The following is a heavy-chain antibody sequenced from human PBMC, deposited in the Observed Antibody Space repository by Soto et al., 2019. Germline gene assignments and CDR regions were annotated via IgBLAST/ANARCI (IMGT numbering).Heavy chain of an antibody. CDR3: ARHLTGVSTTFDY. D-gene: IGHD5-12*01. CDR2: FYYSGNT. V-gene: IGHV4-59*08. Sequence: QVQLQESGPGLVKPSETLSLTCTVSGGSISSYYWSWIRQPPGKGLEWIAYFYYSGNTNYNPSLKSRVTISVDTSKNQVSPKLISVSAADTAVYYCARHLTGVSTTFDYWGQGALVTVSS. CDR1: GGSISSYY. J-gene: IGHJ4*02.